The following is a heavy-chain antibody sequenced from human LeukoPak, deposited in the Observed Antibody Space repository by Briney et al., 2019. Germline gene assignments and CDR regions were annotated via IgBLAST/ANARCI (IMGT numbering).Heavy chain of an antibody. V-gene: IGHV4-61*01. D-gene: IGHD1-1*01. Sequence: SETLPLTCTVSGGSVSSGRYYWSWIRQPPGKGLEWIGYIYYSESTNYNPSLKSRVTISVDTSTNQFSLRLSSVTAADTAVYYCATWRTAKTGFDYWGQGTLVTVSS. CDR3: ATWRTAKTGFDY. CDR2: IYYSEST. J-gene: IGHJ4*02. CDR1: GGSVSSGRYY.